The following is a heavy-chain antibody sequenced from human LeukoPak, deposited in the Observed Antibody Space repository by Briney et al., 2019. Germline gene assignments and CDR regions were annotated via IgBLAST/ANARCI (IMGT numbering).Heavy chain of an antibody. V-gene: IGHV4-34*01. CDR1: GESFSAYF. D-gene: IGHD2-15*01. CDR3: ARGSSFDGYCSAGACDAGYYDS. J-gene: IGHJ4*02. CDR2: INHRGSS. Sequence: SETLSLTCAVYGESFSAYFWNWIRQAPGKPLEYIGEINHRGSSHYNPSLKTRVTLSVDTSKNQFSLKLTSVTASDTAVYFCARGSSFDGYCSAGACDAGYYDSWGQGTPVTVSS.